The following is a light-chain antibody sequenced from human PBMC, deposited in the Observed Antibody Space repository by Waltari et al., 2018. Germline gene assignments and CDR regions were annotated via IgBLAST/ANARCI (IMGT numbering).Light chain of an antibody. J-gene: IGKJ1*01. CDR1: QSVGRT. Sequence: IVLTQSPGTLSLSPGERATLSCRATQSVGRTLAWYQPKPGQAPRLLIYGASIRATGIPDRFSGGGSGTDFSLGINRLEPEDFAVYYCQHYVSLPATFGQGTKVEIK. CDR3: QHYVSLPAT. CDR2: GAS. V-gene: IGKV3-20*01.